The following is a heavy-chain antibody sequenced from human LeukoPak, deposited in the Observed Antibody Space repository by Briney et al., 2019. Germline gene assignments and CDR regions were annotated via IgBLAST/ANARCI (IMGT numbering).Heavy chain of an antibody. CDR2: ISSSGSTI. Sequence: GGSLRLSCAASGFTFSDYYMSWIRQAPGKGLEWVSYISSSGSTIYYADSVKGRFTISRDNAKNSLYLQMNSLRAEDTAVYYCARALGYYYDSSTLFGYWGQGTLVTVSS. CDR3: ARALGYYYDSSTLFGY. J-gene: IGHJ4*02. CDR1: GFTFSDYY. D-gene: IGHD3-22*01. V-gene: IGHV3-11*01.